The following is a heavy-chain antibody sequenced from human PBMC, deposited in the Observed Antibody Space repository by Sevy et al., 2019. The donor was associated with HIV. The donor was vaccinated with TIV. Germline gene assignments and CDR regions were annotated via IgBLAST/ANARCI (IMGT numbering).Heavy chain of an antibody. J-gene: IGHJ1*01. CDR1: GFTFSSYT. CDR3: VKGRSGSYYAEYFQH. D-gene: IGHD1-26*01. V-gene: IGHV3-64D*06. Sequence: QLGGSLRLSCSASGFTFSSYTMHWVRQAPGKGLEHVSAISSNGGSTYYADSVKGRFTISRDNSKNTLYLQMSSLRAEDTAVYYCVKGRSGSYYAEYFQHWGQGTLVTVSS. CDR2: ISSNGGST.